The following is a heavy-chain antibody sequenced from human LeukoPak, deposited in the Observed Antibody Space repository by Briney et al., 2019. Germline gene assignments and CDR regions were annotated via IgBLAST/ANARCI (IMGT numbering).Heavy chain of an antibody. CDR3: ARTPYCGGDCYVDY. D-gene: IGHD2-21*02. CDR2: IDWDDDK. CDR1: GFSLSTSGMR. Sequence: ESGPALVKPTQTLTLTCTFSGFSLSTSGMRVSWIRQPPGKAPEWLARIDWDDDKFYSTSLKTRLTISKDTSKNQVVLTMTNMDPVDTATYYCARTPYCGGDCYVDYWGQGTLVTVSS. V-gene: IGHV2-70*04. J-gene: IGHJ4*02.